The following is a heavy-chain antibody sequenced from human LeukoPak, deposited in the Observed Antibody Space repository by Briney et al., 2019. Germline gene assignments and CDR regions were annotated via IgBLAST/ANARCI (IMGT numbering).Heavy chain of an antibody. J-gene: IGHJ4*02. CDR2: INPNSGGT. V-gene: IGHV1-2*02. CDR3: ASIGYCSSTSCRSFDY. CDR1: GYTFTGYY. D-gene: IGHD2-2*01. Sequence: ASVKVSCKASGYTFTGYYMHWVRQAPGQGLEWMGWINPNSGGTNYAQKFQGRITMTRDTSISTAYMELSSLRSEDTAVYYCASIGYCSSTSCRSFDYWGQGTLVTVSS.